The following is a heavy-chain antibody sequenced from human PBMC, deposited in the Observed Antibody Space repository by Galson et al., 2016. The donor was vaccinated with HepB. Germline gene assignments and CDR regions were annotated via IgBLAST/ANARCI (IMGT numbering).Heavy chain of an antibody. Sequence: SETLSLTCAVYGGSFSAYSWSWIRQPPGKGLEWIGEINHSGSTNVNPSLKSRVTISLDTSKYQFSLNLSSVTAADTAFYYCARRPLIVVRGVIGFDYWGQGALVPVSS. CDR3: ARRPLIVVRGVIGFDY. D-gene: IGHD3-10*01. V-gene: IGHV4-34*01. CDR2: INHSGST. CDR1: GGSFSAYS. J-gene: IGHJ4*02.